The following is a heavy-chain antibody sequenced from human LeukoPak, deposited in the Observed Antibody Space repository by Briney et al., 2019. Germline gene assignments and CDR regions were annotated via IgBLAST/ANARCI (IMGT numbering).Heavy chain of an antibody. J-gene: IGHJ4*02. Sequence: PSETLSLTCTVSGGSISSSSYYWGWIRQPPGKGLEWIGSIYYSGSTYYNPSLKSRVTISVDTSKNHFSLKLRSVTAADTAVYYCARKRTGDQGYYFDYWGQGTLVTVSS. V-gene: IGHV4-39*02. CDR1: GGSISSSSYY. D-gene: IGHD1-1*01. CDR2: IYYSGST. CDR3: ARKRTGDQGYYFDY.